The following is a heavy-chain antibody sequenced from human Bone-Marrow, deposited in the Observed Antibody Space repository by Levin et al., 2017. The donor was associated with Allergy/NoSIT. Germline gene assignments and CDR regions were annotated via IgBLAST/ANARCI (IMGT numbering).Heavy chain of an antibody. J-gene: IGHJ1*01. D-gene: IGHD6-13*01. CDR3: ARILKGSSSWQRKQGVGLYAEYGHN. Sequence: VSGPTLVKPTETLTLTCTVSGFSLTNSRVGVTWIRQPPGKALEWLAHIFSNDEKAYRTSLKTRLTISIDTSKSQVVLTLSSVDPIDTGTYYCARILKGSSSWQRKQGVGLYAEYGHNWGRGTPVIVSS. CDR1: GFSLTNSRVG. CDR2: IFSNDEK. V-gene: IGHV2-26*01.